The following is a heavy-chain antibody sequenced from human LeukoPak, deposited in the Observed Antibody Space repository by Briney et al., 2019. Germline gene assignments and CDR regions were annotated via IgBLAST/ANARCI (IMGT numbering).Heavy chain of an antibody. CDR2: IYPGDSDT. Sequence: GESLKISCKGSGYSFSSYWIAWVRQMPGRGLEWMGIIYPGDSDTRYSPSFQGQVTISADKSISTAYLQWSSLKASDTAMYYCARHPSNPYGGDAFDIWGQGTMVTVSS. V-gene: IGHV5-51*01. J-gene: IGHJ3*02. D-gene: IGHD3-16*01. CDR1: GYSFSSYW. CDR3: ARHPSNPYGGDAFDI.